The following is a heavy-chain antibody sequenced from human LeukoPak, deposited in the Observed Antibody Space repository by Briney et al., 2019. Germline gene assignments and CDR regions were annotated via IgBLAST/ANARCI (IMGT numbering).Heavy chain of an antibody. CDR1: GGSISSGGYY. CDR2: IYYSGST. D-gene: IGHD3-10*01. CDR3: ARDPGAIALGAFDI. V-gene: IGHV4-31*03. Sequence: PSETLSLTCTVSGGSISSGGYYWSWIRQHPGKGLEWIGYIYYSGSTYYNPSLKSRVTISVDTSKNQFSLKLSSVTAADTAVYYCARDPGAIALGAFDIWGQGTMVTVSS. J-gene: IGHJ3*02.